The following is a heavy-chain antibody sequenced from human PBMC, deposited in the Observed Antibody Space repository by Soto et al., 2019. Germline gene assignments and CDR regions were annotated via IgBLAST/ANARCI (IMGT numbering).Heavy chain of an antibody. V-gene: IGHV3-64*01. D-gene: IGHD6-13*01. J-gene: IGHJ6*03. CDR3: ASRGYCSRWPNDYMAV. CDR2: ISNNGAHT. CDR1: GFTFSNYE. Sequence: EAQLVESGGGLVQPGGSLRLSCAASGFTFSNYEMHWVRQAPGKGLEYVSGISNNGAHTDYAKSVKGRLTFSRDNSENTLYLQMGSLRAEDMALYYCASRGYCSRWPNDYMAVWGKGPTVTVS.